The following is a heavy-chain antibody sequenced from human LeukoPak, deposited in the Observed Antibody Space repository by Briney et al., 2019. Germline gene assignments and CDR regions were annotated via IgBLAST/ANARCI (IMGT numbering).Heavy chain of an antibody. D-gene: IGHD2-2*01. J-gene: IGHJ6*03. CDR2: IWYGGTNK. V-gene: IGHV3-33*08. CDR3: ASVPPTGYYYMDV. CDR1: GFSFSGYG. Sequence: PGTSLRLSCAASGFSFSGYGMHWVRQAPGKGLEWVAVIWYGGTNKYYADSVKGRFTISRDNSKNTLYLQMNSLRAEDTAIYFCASVPPTGYYYMDVWGKGTTVTVS.